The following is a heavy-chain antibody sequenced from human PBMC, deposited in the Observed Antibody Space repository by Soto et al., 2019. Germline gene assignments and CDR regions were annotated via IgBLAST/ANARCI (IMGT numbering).Heavy chain of an antibody. D-gene: IGHD3-22*01. V-gene: IGHV1-69*13. CDR2: IIPIFGTA. CDR3: AREKDPDYYDSSGYGHLGY. J-gene: IGHJ4*02. CDR1: GYTFTSYY. Sequence: SVKVSCKASGYTFTSYYMHWVRQAPGQGLEWMGGIIPIFGTANYAQKFQGRVTITADESTSTAYMELSSLRSEDTAVYYCAREKDPDYYDSSGYGHLGYWGQGTLVTVSS.